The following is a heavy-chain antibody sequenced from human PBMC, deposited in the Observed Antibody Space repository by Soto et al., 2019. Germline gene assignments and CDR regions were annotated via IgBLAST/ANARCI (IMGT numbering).Heavy chain of an antibody. CDR1: GYTFTSYD. CDR2: MNPNSGNT. J-gene: IGHJ5*02. Sequence: ASVKVSCKASGYTFTSYDINWVRQATGQGLEWMGWMNPNSGNTGYAQKFQGRVTMTRNTSISTAYMELSSLRSEDTAVYYCARDLYYDFWSGYHAINWFDPWGQGTRVTVSS. D-gene: IGHD3-3*01. V-gene: IGHV1-8*01. CDR3: ARDLYYDFWSGYHAINWFDP.